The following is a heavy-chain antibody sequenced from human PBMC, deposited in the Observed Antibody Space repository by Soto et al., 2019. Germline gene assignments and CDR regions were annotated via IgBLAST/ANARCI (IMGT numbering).Heavy chain of an antibody. CDR1: GFTFSSYW. J-gene: IGHJ4*02. V-gene: IGHV3-74*01. D-gene: IGHD2-15*01. Sequence: EVQLVESGGGLVQPGGSLRLSCAASGFTFSSYWMHWVRQAPGKGLVWVSRINSDARSTTYADSVKGRFTISRDNAKNTLYLQMNSLRAEDTAVYYCARDYCSGGSCSSVDYWGQGTLVTVSS. CDR3: ARDYCSGGSCSSVDY. CDR2: INSDARST.